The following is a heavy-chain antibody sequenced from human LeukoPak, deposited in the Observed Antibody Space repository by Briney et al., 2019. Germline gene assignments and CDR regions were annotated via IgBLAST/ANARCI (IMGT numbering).Heavy chain of an antibody. D-gene: IGHD6-19*01. J-gene: IGHJ4*02. CDR1: GGSISSSNW. CDR2: IYHSGST. Sequence: SGTLSLTCAVSGGSISSSNWWSWVRQPPGKGLEWIGEIYHSGSTNYNPSLKSRVTISVDKSKNQFSLKLSSVTAADTAVYYCATTGGAVAGYLDYWGQGTLVTVSS. CDR3: ATTGGAVAGYLDY. V-gene: IGHV4-4*02.